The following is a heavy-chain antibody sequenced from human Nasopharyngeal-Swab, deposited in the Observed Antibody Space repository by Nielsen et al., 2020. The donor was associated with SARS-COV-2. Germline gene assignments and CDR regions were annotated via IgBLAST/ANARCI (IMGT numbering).Heavy chain of an antibody. CDR3: AGVGGIAVAGTGGYFDL. Sequence: SETLSLTCAVSGGSISSSNWWSWVRQPPGTELEWIGEIYHSGSTNYNPSLKSRVTISVDKSKNQFSLKLSSVTAADTAVYYCAGVGGIAVAGTGGYFDLWGRGTLVTVSS. CDR1: GGSISSSNW. V-gene: IGHV4-4*02. D-gene: IGHD6-19*01. CDR2: IYHSGST. J-gene: IGHJ2*01.